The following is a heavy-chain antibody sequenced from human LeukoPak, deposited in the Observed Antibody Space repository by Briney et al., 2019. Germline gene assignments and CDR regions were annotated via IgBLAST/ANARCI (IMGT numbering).Heavy chain of an antibody. Sequence: SETLSLTCAVYGGSFSGYYWSWIRQPPGKGLEWIGEINHSGSTNYNPSLKSRVTISVDASKNLFALKLSSVTAADTAVYYCARGRSGYPAMVDYWGQGTLVTVSS. CDR1: GGSFSGYY. V-gene: IGHV4-34*01. D-gene: IGHD3-22*01. CDR2: INHSGST. CDR3: ARGRSGYPAMVDY. J-gene: IGHJ4*02.